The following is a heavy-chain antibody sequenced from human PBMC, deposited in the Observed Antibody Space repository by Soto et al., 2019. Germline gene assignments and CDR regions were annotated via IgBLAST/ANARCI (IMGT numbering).Heavy chain of an antibody. CDR1: GYTFTSYV. D-gene: IGHD5-12*01. J-gene: IGHJ6*02. Sequence: ATLKVSCKASGYTFTSYVISWVRQAPGQGLEWMGWISAYNGNTNYAQKLQGRVTMTTDTSTSTAYMELRSLRSDDTAVYYCARDWGGIVATITGYYYGMDVWGQGTTVTVSS. CDR2: ISAYNGNT. V-gene: IGHV1-18*01. CDR3: ARDWGGIVATITGYYYGMDV.